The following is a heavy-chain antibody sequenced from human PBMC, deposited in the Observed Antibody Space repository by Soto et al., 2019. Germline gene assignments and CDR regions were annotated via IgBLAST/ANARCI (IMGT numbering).Heavy chain of an antibody. V-gene: IGHV4-31*03. CDR1: AGSISSGGYY. CDR2: IYYSGST. D-gene: IGHD3-3*01. J-gene: IGHJ4*02. CDR3: ARCPRDYEFRSGDAPISYFDY. Sequence: QVQLQESGPGLVKPSQTLSLTCTVSAGSISSGGYYWSWIRQHPGEGLEWIGYIYYSGSTYYNPYHKLRVIISVETSKNQFSLKRSSVSAADTAVYYCARCPRDYEFRSGDAPISYFDYWGQGTLVTVSS.